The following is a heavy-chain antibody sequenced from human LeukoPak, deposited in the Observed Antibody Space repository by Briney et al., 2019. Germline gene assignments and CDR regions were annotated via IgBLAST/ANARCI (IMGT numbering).Heavy chain of an antibody. V-gene: IGHV3-23*01. CDR3: AKLGQWLVHRGDY. J-gene: IGHJ4*02. CDR2: ISGSGGST. Sequence: PGGSLRLSCAASGFTFSSYAMSWVRQAPGKGLEWVSAISGSGGSTYYADSVKGRFTISRDNSKNTLYLQMNRLRAEDTAVYYCAKLGQWLVHRGDYWGQGTLVTVSS. D-gene: IGHD6-19*01. CDR1: GFTFSSYA.